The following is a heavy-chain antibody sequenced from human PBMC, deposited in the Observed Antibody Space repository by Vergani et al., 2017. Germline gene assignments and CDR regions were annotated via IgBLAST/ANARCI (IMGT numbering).Heavy chain of an antibody. D-gene: IGHD3-22*01. J-gene: IGHJ4*02. Sequence: QVQLVQSGAEVKKPGSSVKVSCKASGGTFSSYAISWVRQAPGQGLEWMGRIIPILGIANYAQKFQGRVTITADKSTSTAYMELSSLRSEDTAVYYCARAERYYDSSGYPASGHFDYWGQGTLVTVSS. V-gene: IGHV1-69*04. CDR2: IIPILGIA. CDR1: GGTFSSYA. CDR3: ARAERYYDSSGYPASGHFDY.